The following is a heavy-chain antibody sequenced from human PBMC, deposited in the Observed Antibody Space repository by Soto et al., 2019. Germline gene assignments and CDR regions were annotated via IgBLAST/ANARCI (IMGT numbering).Heavy chain of an antibody. D-gene: IGHD2-8*01. CDR2: INPKSGGT. J-gene: IGHJ6*02. Sequence: QVQLVQSGAEVKKPGASVKVSCKASGYSFTDYHIHWVRQAPGQGLEWLGRINPKSGGTSTAQKFQGWGTMTTDTSIITAAMELTRLTSYDTAIYYCARGDSTDCSNGVCSFFYNHDMDVWGRGTTVTVSS. CDR3: ARGDSTDCSNGVCSFFYNHDMDV. CDR1: GYSFTDYH. V-gene: IGHV1-2*04.